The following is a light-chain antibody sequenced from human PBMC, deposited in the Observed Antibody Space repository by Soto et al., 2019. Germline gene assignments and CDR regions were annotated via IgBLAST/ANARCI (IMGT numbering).Light chain of an antibody. CDR3: QQSYSTPPLT. J-gene: IGKJ4*01. V-gene: IGKV1-39*01. CDR1: QSISSY. CDR2: AAS. Sequence: DIQMTQSPSSLSASVGDRVTITCRASQSISSYLNWYQQKPGKAPKLLIYAASSLQSGVPSRFSGSGSGTDFTLTLSSLQHEEVATYYCQQSYSTPPLTFGGGTKVEIK.